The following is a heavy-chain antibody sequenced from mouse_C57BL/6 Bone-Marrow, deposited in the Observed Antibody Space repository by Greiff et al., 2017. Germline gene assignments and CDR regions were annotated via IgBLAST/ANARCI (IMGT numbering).Heavy chain of an antibody. J-gene: IGHJ3*01. CDR1: GYSITSGYY. CDR2: ISYDGSN. V-gene: IGHV3-6*01. CDR3: ARVNYSGGFAY. Sequence: EVQLVESGPGLVKPSQSLSLTCSVTGYSITSGYYWNWIRQFPGNKLEWMGYISYDGSNNYNPSLKNRISITRDTSKNQFFLKLNSVTTEDTATYYCARVNYSGGFAYWGQGTLVTVSA. D-gene: IGHD1-3*01.